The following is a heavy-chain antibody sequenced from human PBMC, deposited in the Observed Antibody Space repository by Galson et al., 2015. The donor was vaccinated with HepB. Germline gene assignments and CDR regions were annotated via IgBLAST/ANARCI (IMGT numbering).Heavy chain of an antibody. D-gene: IGHD3-22*01. J-gene: IGHJ4*02. CDR2: ISAYNGNT. CDR1: GYTFTSYG. Sequence: SVKVSCKASGYTFTSYGISWVRQAPGQGLEWMGWISAYNGNTNYAQKLQGRVTMTTDTSTSTAYMELRSLRSDDTAVYYCARDPYDSSGYYYVTLDYWGQGTLVTVSS. CDR3: ARDPYDSSGYYYVTLDY. V-gene: IGHV1-18*01.